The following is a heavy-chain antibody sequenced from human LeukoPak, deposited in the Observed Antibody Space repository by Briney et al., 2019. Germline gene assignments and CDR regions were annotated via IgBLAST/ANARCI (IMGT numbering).Heavy chain of an antibody. Sequence: PSETLSLTCTVSGGSISSGSYYWSWIRQPAGKGLEWIGCIYTSGSTNYNPSLKSRVTISVDTSKNQFSLKLSSVTAADTAVYYCARYDVWGSYRAFDYWGQGTLVTVSS. J-gene: IGHJ4*02. D-gene: IGHD3-16*02. CDR3: ARYDVWGSYRAFDY. CDR2: IYTSGST. V-gene: IGHV4-61*02. CDR1: GGSISSGSYY.